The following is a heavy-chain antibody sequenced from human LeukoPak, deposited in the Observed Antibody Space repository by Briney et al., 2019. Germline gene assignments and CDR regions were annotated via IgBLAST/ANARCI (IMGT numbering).Heavy chain of an antibody. J-gene: IGHJ4*02. Sequence: QSGGSLRLSCAASGFTFSNYWMAWVRQAPGKGPEWVANINLDGSQKYYVDSVRGRFTISRDNAENSLYLQMNSLRAEDTAVYYCAKARNSLGELSFHGGQGTLVIVSS. V-gene: IGHV3-7*03. D-gene: IGHD3-16*02. CDR1: GFTFSNYW. CDR3: AKARNSLGELSFH. CDR2: INLDGSQK.